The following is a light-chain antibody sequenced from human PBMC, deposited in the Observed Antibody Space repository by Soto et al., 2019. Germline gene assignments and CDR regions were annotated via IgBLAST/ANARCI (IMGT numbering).Light chain of an antibody. V-gene: IGLV2-14*01. J-gene: IGLJ2*01. CDR2: EVS. CDR1: SSDVGGYSY. CDR3: SSYTSNSTLV. Sequence: QSALTQPASVSGSPGQSVTISCTGTSSDVGGYSYVSWYQQHPGKAPRLMIYEVSNRPSGLSNRFSGSKSGNTASLTISGLQAEDEADYYCSSYTSNSTLVFGGGTKVTVL.